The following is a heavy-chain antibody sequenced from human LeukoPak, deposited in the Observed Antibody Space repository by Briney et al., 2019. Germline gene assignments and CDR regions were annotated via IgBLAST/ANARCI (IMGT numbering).Heavy chain of an antibody. D-gene: IGHD3-9*01. CDR3: ARHYDILTGYYRYSSFDY. CDR1: GYTFTSYG. J-gene: IGHJ4*02. V-gene: IGHV1-18*01. Sequence: GASVKVSCKASGYTFTSYGISWVRQAPGQGLEWMGWISAYNGNTNYAQKLQGRVTMTTDTSTSTAYMELRSLRSDDTAVYYCARHYDILTGYYRYSSFDYWGQGTLVTVSS. CDR2: ISAYNGNT.